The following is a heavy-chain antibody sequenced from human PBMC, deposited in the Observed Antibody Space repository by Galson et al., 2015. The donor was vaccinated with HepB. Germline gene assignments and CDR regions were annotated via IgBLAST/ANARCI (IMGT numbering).Heavy chain of an antibody. CDR2: MNPNSGNT. D-gene: IGHD1-7*01. Sequence: SVKVSCKASGYTFTSYDINWVRQATGRGLEWMGWMNPNSGNTGYAQKFRGRVTMTRNTSISTAYMELSSLRSEDTAVYYCARGRGDWNYGWNDYWGQGTLVTVSS. CDR1: GYTFTSYD. CDR3: ARGRGDWNYGWNDY. J-gene: IGHJ4*02. V-gene: IGHV1-8*01.